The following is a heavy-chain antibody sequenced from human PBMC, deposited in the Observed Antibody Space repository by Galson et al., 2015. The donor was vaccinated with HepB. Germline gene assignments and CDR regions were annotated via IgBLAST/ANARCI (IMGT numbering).Heavy chain of an antibody. CDR3: ARDLWFDP. CDR1: GFTVSSNH. CDR2: IYSGGST. V-gene: IGHV3-66*01. Sequence: SLRLSCAASGFTVSSNHMSWVRQAPGKGLEWVSVIYSGGSTYYADSVKGRFTISRDNSKNTLYLQMNSLRAEDTAVYYCARDLWFDPWGQGTLVTVSS. J-gene: IGHJ5*02.